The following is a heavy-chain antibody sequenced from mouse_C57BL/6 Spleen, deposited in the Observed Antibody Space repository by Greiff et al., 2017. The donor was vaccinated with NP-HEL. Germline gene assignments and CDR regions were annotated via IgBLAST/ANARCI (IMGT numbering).Heavy chain of an antibody. CDR3: ARRSLTGPVFDY. J-gene: IGHJ2*01. Sequence: QVQLQQPGAELVRPGTSVKLSCKASGYTFTSYWMHWVKQRPGQGLEWIGVIDPSDSYTNYNQKFKGKATLTVDTSSSTAYMQLSSLTSEDSAVYYCARRSLTGPVFDYWGQGTTLTVSS. V-gene: IGHV1-59*01. D-gene: IGHD4-1*01. CDR1: GYTFTSYW. CDR2: IDPSDSYT.